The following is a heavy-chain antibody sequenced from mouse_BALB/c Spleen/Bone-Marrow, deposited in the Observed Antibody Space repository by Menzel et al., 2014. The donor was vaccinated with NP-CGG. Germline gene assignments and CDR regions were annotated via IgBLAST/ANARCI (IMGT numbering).Heavy chain of an antibody. CDR1: GFTFNNYG. V-gene: IGHV5-9-2*01. Sequence: DVHLVESGGGLVKSGGSLKLSCAASGFTFNNYGMSWVRQTPEKRLEWVATISGGGSYTFYPDSVKGRFTISRDTAKNDLYLQLSSLRSEDTALYYCARHAYYDQTEVSFVYWGQGTLVTVSA. J-gene: IGHJ3*01. CDR3: ARHAYYDQTEVSFVY. D-gene: IGHD2-4*01. CDR2: ISGGGSYT.